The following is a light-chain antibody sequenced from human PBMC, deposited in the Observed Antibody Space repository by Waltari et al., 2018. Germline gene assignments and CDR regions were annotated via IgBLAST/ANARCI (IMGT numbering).Light chain of an antibody. V-gene: IGLV2-8*01. CDR3: SSYAGSNTLV. J-gene: IGLJ2*01. CDR2: EVN. CDR1: NSDIGTYNY. Sequence: QSALTQPPSASGSPGQSVTISCSGTNSDIGTYNYVSWLQQHPGRAPKLLIYEVNKRPSGCPDRFSGSKSDNRASLTVSGLQADDEAVYHCSSYAGSNTLVFGGGTKLTVL.